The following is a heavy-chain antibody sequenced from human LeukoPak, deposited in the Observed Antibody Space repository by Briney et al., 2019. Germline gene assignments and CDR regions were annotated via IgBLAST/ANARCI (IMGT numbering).Heavy chain of an antibody. V-gene: IGHV1-18*01. J-gene: IGHJ4*02. Sequence: ASVKVSCKASGYTFTSYGISWVRQAPGQGLEWMGWISPYNGNTNYAQKLQGRVTMTTDTSTSTAYMELRSLRSDDTAVYYCARVLLPSSYGFPTGYFDYWGQGTLVTVSS. D-gene: IGHD5-18*01. CDR3: ARVLLPSSYGFPTGYFDY. CDR1: GYTFTSYG. CDR2: ISPYNGNT.